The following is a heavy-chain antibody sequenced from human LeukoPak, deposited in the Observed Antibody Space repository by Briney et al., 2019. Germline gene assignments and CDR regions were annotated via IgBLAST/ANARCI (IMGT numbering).Heavy chain of an antibody. V-gene: IGHV4-39*07. D-gene: IGHD5-12*01. CDR3: ARDGGGYENYYYYYMDV. J-gene: IGHJ6*03. CDR1: GGSISTTNYY. Sequence: PSETLSLTCTVSGGSISTTNYYWGWIRQSPGKGLEWFGCVYYSGSTYYNPSLKSRVTISVDTSQNQFSLKLSSVTAADTAVYYCARDGGGYENYYYYYMDVWGKGTTVTISS. CDR2: VYYSGST.